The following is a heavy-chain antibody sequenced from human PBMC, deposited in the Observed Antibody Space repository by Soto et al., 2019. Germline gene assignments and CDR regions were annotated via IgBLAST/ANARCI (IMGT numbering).Heavy chain of an antibody. V-gene: IGHV3-30*01. CDR2: ISYDGTNK. D-gene: IGHD6-13*01. CDR3: ARGDSNSWSDY. Sequence: GGSLRLSCAASGFTFRSYAMDWVRQAPGKGLEWVAVISYDGTNKYYADSVKGRFTISRDNSKNTLSLQMNSLRAEDTAVYYCARGDSNSWSDYWGQGTLVTVSS. J-gene: IGHJ4*02. CDR1: GFTFRSYA.